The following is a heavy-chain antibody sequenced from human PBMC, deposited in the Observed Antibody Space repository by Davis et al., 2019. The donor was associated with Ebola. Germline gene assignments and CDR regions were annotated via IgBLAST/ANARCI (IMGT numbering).Heavy chain of an antibody. CDR1: GFTFTAYY. CDR2: ISGSGGST. J-gene: IGHJ4*02. CDR3: ATQSWSYGGY. D-gene: IGHD6-13*01. V-gene: IGHV3-11*04. Sequence: PGGSLRLSCAASGFTFTAYYMRWIRQAPGQGLEWVSAISGSGGSTYYADSVKCRFTISRDNAKNSLYLQMNSLRDEDTAVYYCATQSWSYGGYWGQGTLVTVSS.